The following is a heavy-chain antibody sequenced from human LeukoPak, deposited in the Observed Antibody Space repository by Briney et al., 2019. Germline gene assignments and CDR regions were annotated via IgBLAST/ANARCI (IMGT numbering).Heavy chain of an antibody. CDR2: IYHSGST. V-gene: IGHV4-39*07. Sequence: PSETLSLTCTVSGGSISSSIYYCGWIRQPPGKGLEWNGEIYHSGSTNYNPSLKSRVTISVDKSKNQFSLNLSSVTAADTAVYYCATGAVGSSTPLGYWGQGTLVTVSS. J-gene: IGHJ4*02. CDR1: GGSISSSIYY. CDR3: ATGAVGSSTPLGY. D-gene: IGHD6-13*01.